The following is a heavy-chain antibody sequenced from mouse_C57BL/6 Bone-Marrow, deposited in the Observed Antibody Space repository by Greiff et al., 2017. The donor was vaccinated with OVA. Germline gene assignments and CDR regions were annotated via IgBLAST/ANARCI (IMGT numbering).Heavy chain of an antibody. CDR3: ARRPHWYFDV. V-gene: IGHV1-52*01. CDR2: IDPSDSET. CDR1: GYTFTSYW. J-gene: IGHJ1*03. Sequence: QVQLQQSGAELVRPGSSVKLSCKASGYTFTSYWMHWVKQRPIQGLEWIGNIDPSDSETHYNQKFKDKATLTVDKSSSTAYMQLSSLTSEDSAVYYCARRPHWYFDVWGTGTTVTVSS.